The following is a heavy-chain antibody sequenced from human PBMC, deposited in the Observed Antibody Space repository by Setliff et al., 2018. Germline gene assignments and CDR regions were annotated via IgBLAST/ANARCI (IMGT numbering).Heavy chain of an antibody. D-gene: IGHD5-12*01. CDR2: ITSDGSST. CDR3: ASANTTGYYYFDN. V-gene: IGHV3-74*01. Sequence: GGSLRLSCAASGFTFSNYCMHWVRQAPGKGLVWVSRITSDGSSTTYADSVKGRFTISRDNSKNSVYLQMNSLRAEDTAVYYCASANTTGYYYFDNWGQGTLVTVSS. CDR1: GFTFSNYC. J-gene: IGHJ4*02.